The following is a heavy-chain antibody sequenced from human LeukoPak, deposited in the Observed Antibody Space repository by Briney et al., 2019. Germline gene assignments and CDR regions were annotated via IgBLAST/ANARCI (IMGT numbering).Heavy chain of an antibody. D-gene: IGHD3-9*01. J-gene: IGHJ6*02. CDR1: GGTFSSYA. V-gene: IGHV1-69*04. Sequence: SVKVSCKPSGGTFSSYAISWVRQAPGQGLEWMGRIIPILGIANYAQKFQGRVTITADKSTSTAYMELSSLRSEDTAVYYCARDRGYDILTGYYSTYYYYGMDVWGQGTTVTVSS. CDR3: ARDRGYDILTGYYSTYYYYGMDV. CDR2: IIPILGIA.